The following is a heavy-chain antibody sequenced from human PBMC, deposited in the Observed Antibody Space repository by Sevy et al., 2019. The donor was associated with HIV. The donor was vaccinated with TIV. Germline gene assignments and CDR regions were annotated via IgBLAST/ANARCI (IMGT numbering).Heavy chain of an antibody. CDR2: MSSGTSYT. CDR1: GFTFSDYY. D-gene: IGHD1-7*01. Sequence: GGSLRLSCAASGFTFSDYYMSWIRQAPGKGLEWVSYMSSGTSYTNYADSVKGRFTNSRDNAKNSLYLQMNSLRAEDTAVYYCARDRRNYGGQYFDYWGQGTLVTVSS. V-gene: IGHV3-11*06. J-gene: IGHJ4*02. CDR3: ARDRRNYGGQYFDY.